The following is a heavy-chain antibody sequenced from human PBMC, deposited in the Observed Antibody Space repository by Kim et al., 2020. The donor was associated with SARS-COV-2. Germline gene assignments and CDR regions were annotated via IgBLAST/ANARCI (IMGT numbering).Heavy chain of an antibody. V-gene: IGHV1-69*13. CDR2: IIPMFGTA. CDR3: ARDKEPNIGDLPRYFDS. CDR1: GAIFSRCA. D-gene: IGHD3-10*01. Sequence: SVKVSCKASGAIFSRCAINWVRQAPGQRLEWMGGIIPMFGTANYGQKFQGRVTITADDARRTVYMELSSLRSADTAVYYCARDKEPNIGDLPRYFDSWGQGTLVTVSS. J-gene: IGHJ4*02.